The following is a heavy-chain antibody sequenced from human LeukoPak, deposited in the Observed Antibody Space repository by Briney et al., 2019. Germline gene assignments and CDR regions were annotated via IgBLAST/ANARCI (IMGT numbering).Heavy chain of an antibody. CDR3: ARDLYWNYGSFDY. V-gene: IGHV3-21*01. Sequence: GGSLRLSCAASGFTFSSYSMNWVRQAPRKGLEWVSSINSRTNYIYYADSVKGRFTISRDNAKTSLYLQMNRLRAEDTAVYYCARDLYWNYGSFDYWGQGTRVTVSS. D-gene: IGHD1-7*01. CDR1: GFTFSSYS. J-gene: IGHJ4*02. CDR2: INSRTNYI.